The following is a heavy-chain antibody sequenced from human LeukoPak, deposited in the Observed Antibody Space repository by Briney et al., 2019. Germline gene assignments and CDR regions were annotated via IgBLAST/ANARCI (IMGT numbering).Heavy chain of an antibody. CDR3: ARAHYYYDNTGYFYF. J-gene: IGHJ4*02. D-gene: IGHD3-22*01. Sequence: GGSLRLSCAASGFTFSSYAMSWVRQAPGKGLEWVSAISGSGGSTYYADSVKGRFTISRDNAKNTLYLQMNSLRAEDTAVYYCARAHYYYDNTGYFYFWGQGALVTVSS. CDR1: GFTFSSYA. V-gene: IGHV3-23*01. CDR2: ISGSGGST.